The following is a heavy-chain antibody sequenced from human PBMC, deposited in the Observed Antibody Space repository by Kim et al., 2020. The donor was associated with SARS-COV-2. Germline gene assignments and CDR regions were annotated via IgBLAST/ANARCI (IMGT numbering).Heavy chain of an antibody. V-gene: IGHV4-59*01. CDR1: GGSISSYY. J-gene: IGHJ6*03. Sequence: SETLSLTCTVSGGSISSYYWSWIRQPPGKGLEWIGYIYYSGSTNYNPSLKSRVTISVDTSKNQFSLKLSSVTAADTAVYYCARSYFDWLRKDYYYYYYM. CDR3: ARSYFDWLRKDYYYYYYM. CDR2: IYYSGST. D-gene: IGHD3-9*01.